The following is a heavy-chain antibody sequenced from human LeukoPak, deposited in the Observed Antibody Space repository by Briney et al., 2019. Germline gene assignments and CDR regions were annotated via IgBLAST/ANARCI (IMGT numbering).Heavy chain of an antibody. V-gene: IGHV7-4-1*02. J-gene: IGHJ5*02. CDR3: ARGVVTMVRGPKNNWFDP. Sequence: ASLKVSCKASGGTFSSYAISWVRQAPGQGLEWMGWINTNTGNPTYAQGFTGRFVFSLDTSVSTAYLQISSLKAEDTAVYYCARGVVTMVRGPKNNWFDPWGQGTLVTVSS. CDR2: INTNTGNP. D-gene: IGHD3-10*01. CDR1: GGTFSSYA.